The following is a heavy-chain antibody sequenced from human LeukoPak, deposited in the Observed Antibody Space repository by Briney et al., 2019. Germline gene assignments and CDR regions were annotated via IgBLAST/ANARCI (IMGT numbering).Heavy chain of an antibody. CDR3: AKGSGVPTAVAYYYYMDV. V-gene: IGHV3-23*01. D-gene: IGHD2-2*01. Sequence: PGGSLRLSCAASGFTFSSYAMSWVRQAPGKGLEWVSAISSSGGSTYYADSVKGRFTISRDNSKNTLYLQMNSLRGDDTAVYYCAKGSGVPTAVAYYYYMDVWGKGTTVTVSS. CDR2: ISSSGGST. J-gene: IGHJ6*03. CDR1: GFTFSSYA.